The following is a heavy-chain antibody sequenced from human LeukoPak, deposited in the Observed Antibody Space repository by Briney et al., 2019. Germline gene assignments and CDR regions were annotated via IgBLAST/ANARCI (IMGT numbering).Heavy chain of an antibody. CDR1: GYSFTSYW. J-gene: IGHJ4*02. CDR3: AGWEGYGGKPGHFYY. CDR2: IYPGDSDT. D-gene: IGHD4-23*01. V-gene: IGHV5-51*01. Sequence: GESLKISCKGSGYSFTSYWIGWVRQMPGKGLEWMGIIYPGDSDTRYSPSFQGQVTISADKSISTAYLQWSSLKASDPAMYYRAGWEGYGGKPGHFYYWGQGTPVTVSS.